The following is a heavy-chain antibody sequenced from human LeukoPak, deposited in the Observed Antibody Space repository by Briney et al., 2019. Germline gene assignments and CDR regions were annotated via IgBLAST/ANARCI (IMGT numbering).Heavy chain of an antibody. Sequence: SETLSPTCAVYGGSFSGYYWSWIRQPPGKGLEWIGEINHSGSTNYNPSLKSRVTISVDTSKNQFSLKLSSVTAADTAVYYCARARGYCSGGSCYQKYFQHWGQGTLVTVSS. J-gene: IGHJ1*01. V-gene: IGHV4-34*01. CDR1: GGSFSGYY. CDR3: ARARGYCSGGSCYQKYFQH. CDR2: INHSGST. D-gene: IGHD2-15*01.